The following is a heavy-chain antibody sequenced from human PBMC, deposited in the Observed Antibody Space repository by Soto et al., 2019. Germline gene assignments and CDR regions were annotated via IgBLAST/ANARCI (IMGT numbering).Heavy chain of an antibody. V-gene: IGHV3-23*01. CDR1: GFTFSSYA. CDR3: ARDDYYDTSGYLALFDY. J-gene: IGHJ4*02. D-gene: IGHD3-22*01. Sequence: PGGSLRLSCAASGFTFSSYAMTWVRQAPGKGLEWVSVITGSGGSTYYADSVKGRFTISRDNAKNSLYLQMNSLRDEDTAVYYRARDDYYDTSGYLALFDYWGQGTLVTVSS. CDR2: ITGSGGST.